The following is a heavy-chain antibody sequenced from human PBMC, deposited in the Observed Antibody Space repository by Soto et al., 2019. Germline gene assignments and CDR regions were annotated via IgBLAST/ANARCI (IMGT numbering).Heavy chain of an antibody. V-gene: IGHV3-21*01. CDR3: ARGEAARGLDY. D-gene: IGHD6-6*01. Sequence: EVQLLESGGGLVQPGGSLRLSCAASGFTFSSYAMSWVRQAPGRGLEWVSTISSSSSYIYYADSVKGRFTISRDNAKNSLYLQMNSLRAEDTAVYYCARGEAARGLDYWGQGTLVTVSS. CDR1: GFTFSSYA. CDR2: ISSSSSYI. J-gene: IGHJ4*02.